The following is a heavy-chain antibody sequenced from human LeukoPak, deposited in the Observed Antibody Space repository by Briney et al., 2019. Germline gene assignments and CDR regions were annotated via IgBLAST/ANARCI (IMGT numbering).Heavy chain of an antibody. J-gene: IGHJ4*02. Sequence: PGGSLRLSCAASGFTFSDYYMSWIRQAPGKGLEWVSYISSSGSTIYYADFVKGRFTISRDNAKNSLYLQMNSLRAEDTAVYYCARRHSSGWYAPDYWGQGTLVTVSS. CDR3: ARRHSSGWYAPDY. CDR1: GFTFSDYY. D-gene: IGHD6-19*01. V-gene: IGHV3-11*04. CDR2: ISSSGSTI.